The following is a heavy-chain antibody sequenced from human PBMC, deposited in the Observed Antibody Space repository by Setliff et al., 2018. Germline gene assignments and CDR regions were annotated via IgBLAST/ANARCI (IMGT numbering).Heavy chain of an antibody. Sequence: PGGSLRLSCAASGFTFSSYAMSWVRQAPGKGLGWVSAISGSGGSTYYADSVKGRFTISRDNSKNTLYLQMNSLRAEDTAVYYCAKEYSSTWVKAWFDPWGQGTLVTVSS. V-gene: IGHV3-23*01. D-gene: IGHD6-13*01. J-gene: IGHJ5*02. CDR1: GFTFSSYA. CDR3: AKEYSSTWVKAWFDP. CDR2: ISGSGGST.